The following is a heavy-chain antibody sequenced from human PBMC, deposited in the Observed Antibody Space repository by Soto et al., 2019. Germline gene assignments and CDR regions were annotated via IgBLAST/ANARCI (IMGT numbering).Heavy chain of an antibody. J-gene: IGHJ3*02. CDR1: GFSLSARGVG. CDR3: AHRPYSSTCHDAYDI. Sequence: QITLKESGPTLVKPTETLTLTCAFSGFSLSARGVGVGWIRQPPGKALEWLAIIYRDDDKRYSPSLKSTFTITKDTSKNQVVLTMTNMDPVDTATYFCAHRPYSSTCHDAYDIWGPGTMVTVSS. D-gene: IGHD6-13*01. V-gene: IGHV2-5*02. CDR2: IYRDDDK.